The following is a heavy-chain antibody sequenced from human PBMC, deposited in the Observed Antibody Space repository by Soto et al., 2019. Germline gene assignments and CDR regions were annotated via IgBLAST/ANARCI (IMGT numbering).Heavy chain of an antibody. V-gene: IGHV3-7*03. CDR3: AGDGVRNGAYNGWLDP. CDR2: IKQDGREK. CDR1: GFSFSSYW. J-gene: IGHJ5*02. D-gene: IGHD3-16*01. Sequence: PGGSLRLSCAASGFSFSSYWMAWVRQAPGKGLEWVANIKQDGREKYYVASVKGRFTISGDNGKNLLYLQMDSLTADDTAVYYCAGDGVRNGAYNGWLDPWGQGTLVTVSS.